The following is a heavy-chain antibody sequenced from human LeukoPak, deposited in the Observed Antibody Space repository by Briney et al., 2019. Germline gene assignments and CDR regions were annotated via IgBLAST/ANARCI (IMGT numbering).Heavy chain of an antibody. D-gene: IGHD2-15*01. V-gene: IGHV4-34*01. CDR1: GGSFSGYC. CDR2: INHSGST. Sequence: SETLSLTCAVYGGSFSGYCWSWIRQPPGKGLEWIGEINHSGSTNYNPSLKSRVTISVDTSKNQFSLKLSSVTAADTAVYYCARYCSGGSCTYYFDYWGQGTLVTVSS. J-gene: IGHJ4*02. CDR3: ARYCSGGSCTYYFDY.